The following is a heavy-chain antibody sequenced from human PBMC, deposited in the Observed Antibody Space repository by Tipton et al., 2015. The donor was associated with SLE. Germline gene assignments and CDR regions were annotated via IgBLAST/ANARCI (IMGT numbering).Heavy chain of an antibody. V-gene: IGHV3-49*04. D-gene: IGHD3-9*01. J-gene: IGHJ4*02. CDR3: TRDAYDIPLDY. Sequence: SLRLSCTASGFTFVDYAMSWVRQAPGKGLEGVGFIRSKAYGGTTEYAASVKGRFTISRDDSKSIAYLQMNSLKTEDTAVYYCTRDAYDIPLDYWGQGTLVTVSS. CDR1: GFTFVDYA. CDR2: IRSKAYGGTT.